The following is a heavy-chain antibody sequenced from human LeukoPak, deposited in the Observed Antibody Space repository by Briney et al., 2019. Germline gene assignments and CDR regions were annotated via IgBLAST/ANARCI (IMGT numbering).Heavy chain of an antibody. V-gene: IGHV3-23*01. Sequence: QPGGSLRLSCAASGFTFSSYSMNWVRQAPGKGLEWVSAISGSGGSTYYADSVKGRFTVSRDFSKNTLYLQMNSLRAEDTAVYYCARGGWGFDYGDYDYWGQGTLVTISS. CDR2: ISGSGGST. J-gene: IGHJ4*02. CDR1: GFTFSSYS. CDR3: ARGGWGFDYGDYDY. D-gene: IGHD4-17*01.